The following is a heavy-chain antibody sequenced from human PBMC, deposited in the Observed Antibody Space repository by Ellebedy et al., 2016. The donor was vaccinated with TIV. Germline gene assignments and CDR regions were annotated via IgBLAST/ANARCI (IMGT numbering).Heavy chain of an antibody. CDR3: AKGGLYSGYDYYDY. Sequence: GESLKISCAATGFTFTHYAMSWVRQAPGKRLEWVSATRGSGGSTFYADSVKGRFTISRDNSKNTLYLQMNSLRAEDTAVYYCAKGGLYSGYDYYDYWGQGTLVTVSS. CDR1: GFTFTHYA. CDR2: TRGSGGST. J-gene: IGHJ4*02. V-gene: IGHV3-23*01. D-gene: IGHD5-12*01.